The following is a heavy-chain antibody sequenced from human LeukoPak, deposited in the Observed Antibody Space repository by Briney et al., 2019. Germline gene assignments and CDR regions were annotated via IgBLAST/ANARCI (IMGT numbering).Heavy chain of an antibody. J-gene: IGHJ4*02. CDR1: GVTFSDYW. CDR3: ARDRQIAY. Sequence: GGSLRLSCAASGVTFSDYWLSWLRQAPGQGLEWVGKIKQGGSEKHYVDSVKGRFTISRDNPQNSLYLQMNNLRAEDTAVSYCARDRQIAYWGQGTLVTVSS. CDR2: IKQGGSEK. V-gene: IGHV3-7*01.